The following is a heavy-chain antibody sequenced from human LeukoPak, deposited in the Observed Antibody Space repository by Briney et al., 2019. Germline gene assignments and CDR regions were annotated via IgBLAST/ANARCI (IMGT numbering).Heavy chain of an antibody. Sequence: QPGGSLRLFCATSGFTFNGYNMNWVRQAPGKGLEWISYITSTSSSTSYADSVKGRFSISRDNSKGTVYLQMNSLRPEDTAVYYCAKDDAWLQYGNWGRGTLVTVSS. CDR3: AKDDAWLQYGN. CDR1: GFTFNGYN. D-gene: IGHD5-24*01. CDR2: ITSTSSST. J-gene: IGHJ4*02. V-gene: IGHV3-48*01.